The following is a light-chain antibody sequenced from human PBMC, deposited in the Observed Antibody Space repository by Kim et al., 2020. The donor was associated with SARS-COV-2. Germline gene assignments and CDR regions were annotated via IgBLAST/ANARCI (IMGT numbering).Light chain of an antibody. CDR1: KVGDKY. J-gene: IGLJ2*01. CDR3: QAWDSSTLV. CDR2: QDI. Sequence: GSPGQTASITCCGVKVGDKYASWYQQKPGQSPVLVIYQDIKRPSGIPERFSGSNSGNTATLTISGTQAMDEADYYCQAWDSSTLVFGGGTQLTVL. V-gene: IGLV3-1*01.